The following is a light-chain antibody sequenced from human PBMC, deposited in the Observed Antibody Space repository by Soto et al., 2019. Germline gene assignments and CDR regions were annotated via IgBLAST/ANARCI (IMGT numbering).Light chain of an antibody. V-gene: IGLV2-14*01. CDR3: SSYTSSKTFYV. CDR2: EVS. Sequence: QSVLTQPASVSGSPGQSITISCTGTSSDVGAYKYVSWYQQHPGKAPTLMIYEVSSRPSGVSNRFSGSKSGNTASLTISGLQAEDEADYYCSSYTSSKTFYVFGTGTKGTVL. CDR1: SSDVGAYKY. J-gene: IGLJ1*01.